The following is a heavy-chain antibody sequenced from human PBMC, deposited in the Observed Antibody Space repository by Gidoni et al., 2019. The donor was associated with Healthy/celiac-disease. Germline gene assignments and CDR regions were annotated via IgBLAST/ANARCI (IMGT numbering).Heavy chain of an antibody. CDR3: ARSYRLRLGELSRREKFDY. J-gene: IGHJ4*02. V-gene: IGHV4-34*01. CDR1: GGSFSGYY. D-gene: IGHD3-16*02. Sequence: QVQLQQCGAGLLKPSETLSLTCAVYGGSFSGYYWSWPRLPPGKGLEWIGEINHSGSTNYNPALKSRVTISVDTSKDQFSLKLSSVTAADTAVYYCARSYRLRLGELSRREKFDYWGQGTLVTVSS. CDR2: INHSGST.